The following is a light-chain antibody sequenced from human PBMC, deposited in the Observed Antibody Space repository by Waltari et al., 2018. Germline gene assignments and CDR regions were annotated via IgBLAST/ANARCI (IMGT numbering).Light chain of an antibody. CDR3: SSYAGYSAVV. CDR2: DVS. J-gene: IGLJ2*01. V-gene: IGLV2-14*03. CDR1: SSDVGGYNY. Sequence: QSALTQPASVSGSPGQSITISCTGTSSDVGGYNYVSWYQHHPGKAPKLIIYDVSRWPSGFSNRFSCSKSGNTASLTISGLQAEDDADYYCSSYAGYSAVVFGGGTKVTVL.